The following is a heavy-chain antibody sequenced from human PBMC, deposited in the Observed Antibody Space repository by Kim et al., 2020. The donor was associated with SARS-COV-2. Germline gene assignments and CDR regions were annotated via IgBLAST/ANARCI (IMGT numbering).Heavy chain of an antibody. CDR2: IKCDGSEK. Sequence: GGSLRLSCAASGFTFSSSWMHWVCQAPEKGLEWVADIKCDGSEKYYVDSVKGRLTISRDNAKNSLYLQVNSLRAEDMTVYYCVRGSLRYFDWVRGVIYYYYGMDVWGQGTTVTVSS. CDR1: GFTFSSSW. D-gene: IGHD3-9*01. J-gene: IGHJ6*02. V-gene: IGHV3-7*03. CDR3: VRGSLRYFDWVRGVIYYYYGMDV.